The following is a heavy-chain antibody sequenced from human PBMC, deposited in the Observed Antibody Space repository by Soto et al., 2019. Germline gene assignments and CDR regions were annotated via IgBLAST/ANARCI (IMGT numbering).Heavy chain of an antibody. CDR1: GGSISSYY. CDR2: IYYSGST. CDR3: ARAPRDHSGSYFSFWFDP. Sequence: QVQLQESGPGLVKPSETLSLTCTVSGGSISSYYWSWIRQPPGKGLEWIGYIYYSGSTNYNPSLKSRVTISVDTSKNQFSLKLSSVTAADTAVYYCARAPRDHSGSYFSFWFDPWGQGTLVTVSS. J-gene: IGHJ5*02. V-gene: IGHV4-59*01. D-gene: IGHD3-10*01.